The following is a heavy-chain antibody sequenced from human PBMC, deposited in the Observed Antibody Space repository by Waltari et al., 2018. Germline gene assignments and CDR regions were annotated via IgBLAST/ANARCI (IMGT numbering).Heavy chain of an antibody. D-gene: IGHD1-26*01. CDR1: GFTFSNYG. CDR2: ISGSGGTT. J-gene: IGHJ4*02. CDR3: AKSTGSYYEVFDY. V-gene: IGHV3-23*04. Sequence: EVRLVESGGGLVQPGGSLTLSCAASGFTFSNYGMSWGRQAPGKGLGCVSPISGSGGTTFYADSVKGRFTMSKDNSKNTLFLQMNSLRFDDTAEYYCAKSTGSYYEVFDYWGRGTLVTVSS.